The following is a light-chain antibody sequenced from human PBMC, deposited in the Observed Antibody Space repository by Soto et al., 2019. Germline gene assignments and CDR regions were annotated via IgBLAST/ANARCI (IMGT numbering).Light chain of an antibody. CDR3: QQSHSAWT. J-gene: IGKJ1*01. CDR1: QSISSF. CDR2: GAS. V-gene: IGKV1-39*01. Sequence: DIQMTQSPSSLSASVGDRVTLTCRASQSISSFLNWYQQKPGKAPKVLIYGASSLQTGVPSRFSGSGSRTDFTLTISSLQPEDSETYYCQQSHSAWTFGQGTKVEI.